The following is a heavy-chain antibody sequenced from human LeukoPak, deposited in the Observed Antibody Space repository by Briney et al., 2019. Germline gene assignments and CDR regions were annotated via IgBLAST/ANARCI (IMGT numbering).Heavy chain of an antibody. CDR1: GDSISSYY. CDR3: TALDFWSGYSVDY. D-gene: IGHD3-3*01. CDR2: IYYSGST. Sequence: PSETLSLTCTVSGDSISSYYWSWIRQPPGKGLEWIGYIYYSGSTNYNPSLKSRVTISVDTSKNQFSLKLSSVTAADTAVYYCTALDFWSGYSVDYWGQGTLVTVSS. J-gene: IGHJ4*02. V-gene: IGHV4-59*08.